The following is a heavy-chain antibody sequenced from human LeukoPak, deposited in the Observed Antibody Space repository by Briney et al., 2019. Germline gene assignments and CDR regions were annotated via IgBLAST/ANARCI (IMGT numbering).Heavy chain of an antibody. D-gene: IGHD3-10*01. CDR2: IYYSGST. V-gene: IGHV4-61*01. CDR3: ARDRYYDSGSYYN. CDR1: GYSISSGYF. J-gene: IGHJ4*02. Sequence: SETLSLTCTVSGYSISSGYFWGWMRQPPGKGLEWIGYIYYSGSTNYNPSLKSRVTISVDTSKNQFSLKLSSVTAADTAVYYCARDRYYDSGSYYNWGQGTLVTVSS.